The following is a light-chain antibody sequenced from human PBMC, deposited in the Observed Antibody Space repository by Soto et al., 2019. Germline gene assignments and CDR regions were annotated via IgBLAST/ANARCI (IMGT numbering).Light chain of an antibody. Sequence: DIQMTQSPSSLSASVGDRVTITCRASQSISSCLSWYQQKPGKAPKLLIYAASSLQSGVPSRFSGSGSGTDFTLTISSLQREDLATYYFLQTYTAPATFGQGTRVEIK. J-gene: IGKJ1*01. V-gene: IGKV1-39*01. CDR2: AAS. CDR1: QSISSC. CDR3: LQTYTAPAT.